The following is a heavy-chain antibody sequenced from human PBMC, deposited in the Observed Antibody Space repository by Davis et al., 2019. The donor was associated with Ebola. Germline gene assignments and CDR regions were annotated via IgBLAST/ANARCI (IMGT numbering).Heavy chain of an antibody. Sequence: SVKVSCKASGGTFSSYPISWVRQAPGQGLEGMGRIIPILGIANYAQKFQGRVTITADESTSTAYMELSSLRSEDTAVYYCARDRAYSGTASGYFDYWGQGTLVTVSS. CDR2: IIPILGIA. V-gene: IGHV1-69*04. CDR3: ARDRAYSGTASGYFDY. J-gene: IGHJ4*02. CDR1: GGTFSSYP. D-gene: IGHD1-26*01.